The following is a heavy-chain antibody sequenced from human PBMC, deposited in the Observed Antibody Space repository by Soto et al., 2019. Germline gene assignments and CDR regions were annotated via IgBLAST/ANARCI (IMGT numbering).Heavy chain of an antibody. V-gene: IGHV1-46*01. CDR3: ARAYTTSCPGP. CDR2: INPTGGST. D-gene: IGHD6-6*01. J-gene: IGHJ5*02. CDR1: GYTFTNYY. Sequence: QVQLVQSGAEVKKPGASVKVSCKASGYTFTNYYMHWVRQAPGQGLEWMGMINPTGGSTTYAQKFQGRVSMTRDTSTNTVYMELSGLRSEDTAVYCCARAYTTSCPGPWGQGTLVTVSS.